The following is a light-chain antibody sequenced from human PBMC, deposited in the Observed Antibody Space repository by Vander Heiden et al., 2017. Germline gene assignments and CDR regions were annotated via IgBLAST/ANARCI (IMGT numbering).Light chain of an antibody. CDR2: GIS. Sequence: EIVLTQSPGTLSLSPGESATLSCRARQSVSRSCLAWYQQKPGQAPRLLIYGISSRATGIPDRFSGGGSATDFTLTISRLEPEDFAVYYCQQYAGSPRTFGQGTKLEIK. CDR3: QQYAGSPRT. J-gene: IGKJ2*01. CDR1: QSVSRSC. V-gene: IGKV3-20*01.